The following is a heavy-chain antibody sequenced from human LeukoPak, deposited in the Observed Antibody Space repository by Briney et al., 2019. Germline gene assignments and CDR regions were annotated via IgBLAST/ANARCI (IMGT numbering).Heavy chain of an antibody. CDR3: AKERDPDGQWLPYDAFDI. V-gene: IGHV3-30*18. CDR1: GFTFSSYG. D-gene: IGHD6-19*01. Sequence: GRSLRLSCAASGFTFSSYGMHWVRQAPGKGLEWVAVISYDGSNKYYADSVKGRFTISRDNSKNTLYLQMNSLRAEDTAVYYCAKERDPDGQWLPYDAFDIWGQGTMVTVSS. J-gene: IGHJ3*02. CDR2: ISYDGSNK.